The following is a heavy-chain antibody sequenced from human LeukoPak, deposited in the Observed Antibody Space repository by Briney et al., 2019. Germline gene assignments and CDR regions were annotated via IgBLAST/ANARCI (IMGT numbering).Heavy chain of an antibody. V-gene: IGHV1-69*13. CDR1: GGTFSSYA. J-gene: IGHJ4*02. D-gene: IGHD6-19*01. Sequence: SVKVSCTASGGTFSSYAISWVRQAPGQGLEWMGGIIPIFGTANHAQKFQGRVTITADESTSTAYMELSSLRSEDTAVYYCARDIAVAGTFGYWGQGTLVTVSS. CDR2: IIPIFGTA. CDR3: ARDIAVAGTFGY.